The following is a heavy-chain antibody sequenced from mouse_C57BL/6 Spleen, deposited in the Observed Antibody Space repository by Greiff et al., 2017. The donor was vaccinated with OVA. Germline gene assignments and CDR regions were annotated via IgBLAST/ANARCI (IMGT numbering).Heavy chain of an antibody. V-gene: IGHV1-52*01. CDR2: IDPSDSET. J-gene: IGHJ1*03. CDR3: ARLELGRYFDV. D-gene: IGHD4-1*01. Sequence: QVHVKQPGAELVRPGSSVKLSCKASGYTFTSYWMHWVKQRPIQGLEWIGNIDPSDSETHYNQKFKDKATLTVDKSSSTAYMHLSSLTSEDSAVYYCARLELGRYFDVWGTGTTVTVSS. CDR1: GYTFTSYW.